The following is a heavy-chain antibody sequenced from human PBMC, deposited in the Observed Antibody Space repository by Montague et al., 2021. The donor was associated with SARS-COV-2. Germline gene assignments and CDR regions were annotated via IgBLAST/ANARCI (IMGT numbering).Heavy chain of an antibody. CDR3: APAVPVADDS. V-gene: IGHV3-33*01. Sequence: SLRLSCAASGFIFSSYGMHWVRQAPGKGLEWVAHIWYDGSNENYVDSVKGRFTISRDNFKNTLYLQMNSLRAEDTAVYYCAPAVPVADDSWGQGTLVTVSS. J-gene: IGHJ5*02. CDR1: GFIFSSYG. CDR2: IWYDGSNE. D-gene: IGHD2-2*01.